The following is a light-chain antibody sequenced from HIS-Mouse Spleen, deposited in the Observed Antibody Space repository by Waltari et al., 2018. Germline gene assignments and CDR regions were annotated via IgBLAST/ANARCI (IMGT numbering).Light chain of an antibody. CDR1: ALPKKY. CDR3: YSTDSSGNHRV. V-gene: IGLV3-10*01. CDR2: EDS. Sequence: SYELTQPPSVSVSPGQTARITCSGDALPKKYAYWYQQKSGQAPVLVIYEDSKRPAVIPDRFSGSSSGTMATLTISGAQVEDEADYYCYSTDSSGNHRVFGGGTKLTVL. J-gene: IGLJ2*01.